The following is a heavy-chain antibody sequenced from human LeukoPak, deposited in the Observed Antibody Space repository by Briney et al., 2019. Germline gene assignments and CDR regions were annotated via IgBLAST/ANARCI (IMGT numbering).Heavy chain of an antibody. CDR2: INPNSGGT. CDR1: GYTFTGYY. D-gene: IGHD2-15*01. CDR3: ARAESSDFMRILMSGGVVDY. J-gene: IGHJ4*02. Sequence: AASVKVSCKASGYTFTGYYIHWVRQAPGQWLEWMGWINPNSGGTDYAQKFQGRVTMTRDTSITTAYTELSSLRSDDTAVCYCARAESSDFMRILMSGGVVDYWGQGTLVTVSS. V-gene: IGHV1-2*02.